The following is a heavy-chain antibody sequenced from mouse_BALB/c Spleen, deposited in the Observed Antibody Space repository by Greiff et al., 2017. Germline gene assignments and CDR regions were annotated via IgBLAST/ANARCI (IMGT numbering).Heavy chain of an antibody. CDR2: ISSGGST. V-gene: IGHV5-6-5*01. Sequence: EVKVVESGGGLVKPGGSLKLSCAASGFTFSSYAMSWVRQTPEKRLEWVASISSGGSTYYPDSVKGRFTISRDNARNILYLQMSSLRSEDTAMYYCARVLWFAYWGQGTLVTVSA. CDR3: ARVLWFAY. J-gene: IGHJ3*01. CDR1: GFTFSSYA.